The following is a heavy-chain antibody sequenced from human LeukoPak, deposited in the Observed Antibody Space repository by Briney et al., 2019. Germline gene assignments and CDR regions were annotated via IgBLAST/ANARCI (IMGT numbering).Heavy chain of an antibody. J-gene: IGHJ3*02. Sequence: ASVKVSCKASGYTFTSYGISWVRQAPGQGLEWMGWISAYNGNTNYAQKLQGRVTMTTDTSTSTAYMELRSLRSDDTAVYYCARDWVDYDILTGYSLDAFDIWGQGTMVTVSS. CDR2: ISAYNGNT. V-gene: IGHV1-18*01. CDR1: GYTFTSYG. D-gene: IGHD3-9*01. CDR3: ARDWVDYDILTGYSLDAFDI.